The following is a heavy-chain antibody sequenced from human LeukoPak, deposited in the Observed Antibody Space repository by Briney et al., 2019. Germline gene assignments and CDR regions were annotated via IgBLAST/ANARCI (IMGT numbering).Heavy chain of an antibody. CDR1: GYTFTGYY. CDR3: ARDADYVWGSFPNWFDP. J-gene: IGHJ5*02. Sequence: EASVKVSCKASGYTFTGYYMHWVRQAPGQGLEWMGWINPNSGGTNYAQKFQGRVTMTRDTSISTAYMGLSRLRSDDTAVYYCARDADYVWGSFPNWFDPWGQGTLVTDSS. D-gene: IGHD3-16*01. V-gene: IGHV1-2*02. CDR2: INPNSGGT.